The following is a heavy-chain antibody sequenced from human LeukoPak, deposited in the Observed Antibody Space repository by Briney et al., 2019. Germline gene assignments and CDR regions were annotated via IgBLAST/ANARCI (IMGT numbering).Heavy chain of an antibody. V-gene: IGHV3-23*01. J-gene: IGHJ1*01. Sequence: GGSLRLSCAASGFTFSSYAMSWVRQAPGKGLEWVSAISGNGGSTYYADSVKGRFTISRDNSKNTLYLQMNSLRAEDTAVYYCAKVDDYVWTVQHWGQGTLVTVSS. CDR2: ISGNGGST. CDR1: GFTFSSYA. D-gene: IGHD3-16*01. CDR3: AKVDDYVWTVQH.